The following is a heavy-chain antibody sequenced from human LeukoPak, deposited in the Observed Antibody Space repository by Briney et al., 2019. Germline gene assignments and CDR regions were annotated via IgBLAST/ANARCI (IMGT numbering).Heavy chain of an antibody. D-gene: IGHD1/OR15-1a*01. V-gene: IGHV3-30*18. CDR2: IANDGRDK. CDR1: GFTFSRYA. CDR3: AKDQQIVSAKYYFDS. J-gene: IGHJ4*02. Sequence: GGSLRLSCAASGFTFSRYAMHWVRRAPGKGLEWVAVIANDGRDKHSTDSVKGRFTNTRDNAKNTVYLQMNSLRVEDTAVYYCAKDQQIVSAKYYFDSWGQGILVTVSS.